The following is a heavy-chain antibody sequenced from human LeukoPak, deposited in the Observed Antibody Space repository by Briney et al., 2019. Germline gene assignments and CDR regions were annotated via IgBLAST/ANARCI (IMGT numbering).Heavy chain of an antibody. J-gene: IGHJ4*02. CDR3: ANYAYSSGRYIRQPFDY. Sequence: GGSLRLSCAASGFTFSSYAMSWVRQAPGKGLEWVSAISGSGGSTYYADSVKGRFTISRDNSKNTLYLQMNSLRAEDTAVYYCANYAYSSGRYIRQPFDYWGQGTLVTVSS. CDR1: GFTFSSYA. V-gene: IGHV3-23*01. CDR2: ISGSGGST. D-gene: IGHD6-19*01.